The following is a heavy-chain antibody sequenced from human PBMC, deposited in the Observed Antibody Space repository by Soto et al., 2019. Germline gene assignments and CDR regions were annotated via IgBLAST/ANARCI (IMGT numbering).Heavy chain of an antibody. Sequence: QVHLVQSGTEVRRPGSSVTVSCKVSGGTFSTYTISWVRQAPGQGLQWMGGITPILRETTYAQNFQGRVSITADISATTAYMELSDLTSEDTAVYFCVRVPRYSFPTSDSLDQWGQGTRVTVSS. CDR2: ITPILRET. CDR1: GGTFSTYT. D-gene: IGHD5-18*01. CDR3: VRVPRYSFPTSDSLDQ. J-gene: IGHJ4*02. V-gene: IGHV1-69*06.